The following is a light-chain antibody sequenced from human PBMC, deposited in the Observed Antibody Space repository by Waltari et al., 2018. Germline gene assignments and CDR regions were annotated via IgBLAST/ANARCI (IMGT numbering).Light chain of an antibody. CDR2: EGS. CDR3: CSYAGSSTYVV. J-gene: IGLJ2*01. V-gene: IGLV2-23*01. CDR1: SSDVWSYHL. Sequence: QSALTPPASVSGSPGQSTTISCTGTSSDVWSYHLVSRYQQHPGKAPKLMIYEGSKRPSGVSNRFSGSKSGNTASLTISGLQAEDEADYYCCSYAGSSTYVVFGGGTKLTVL.